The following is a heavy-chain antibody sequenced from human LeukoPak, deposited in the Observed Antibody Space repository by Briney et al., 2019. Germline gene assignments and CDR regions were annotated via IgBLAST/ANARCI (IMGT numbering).Heavy chain of an antibody. D-gene: IGHD6-13*01. J-gene: IGHJ4*02. CDR3: ARGVWDSSSWSRRRYYFDY. Sequence: SETPSLTCAVYGGSFSGYYWSWIRQPPGKGLEWIGEINHSGSTNYNPSLKSRVTISVDTSKNQFSLKLSSVTAADTAVYYCARGVWDSSSWSRRRYYFDYWGQGTLVTVSS. CDR1: GGSFSGYY. V-gene: IGHV4-34*01. CDR2: INHSGST.